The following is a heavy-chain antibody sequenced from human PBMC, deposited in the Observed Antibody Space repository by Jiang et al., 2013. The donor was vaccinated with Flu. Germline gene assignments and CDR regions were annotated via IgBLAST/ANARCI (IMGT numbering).Heavy chain of an antibody. J-gene: IGHJ4*02. Sequence: QLLESGGGVVQPGRSLRLSCAASGFTFSRYGFHWVRQAPGKGLEWVTLIWHDGTRENYADSVKGRFTISRDNSKNTLYLQMNSLRAEDTAVYYCARDESVAGLGCWGQGTLVTVSS. V-gene: IGHV3-33*01. CDR1: GFTFSRYG. CDR3: ARDESVAGLGC. CDR2: IWHDGTRE. D-gene: IGHD6-19*01.